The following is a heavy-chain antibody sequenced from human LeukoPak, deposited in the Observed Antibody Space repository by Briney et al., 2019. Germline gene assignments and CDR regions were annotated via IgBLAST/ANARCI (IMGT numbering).Heavy chain of an antibody. Sequence: GGSLRLSCAASGFTFSSYAMGWVRQAPGKGLEWVSAITASGGNTYYADSVKGRFTISRDNSKNTLHLQVNSLRAEDTAVYYCAKGNGYSYGRYYFDYWGQGTLVTVSS. D-gene: IGHD5-18*01. J-gene: IGHJ4*02. CDR1: GFTFSSYA. CDR3: AKGNGYSYGRYYFDY. CDR2: ITASGGNT. V-gene: IGHV3-23*01.